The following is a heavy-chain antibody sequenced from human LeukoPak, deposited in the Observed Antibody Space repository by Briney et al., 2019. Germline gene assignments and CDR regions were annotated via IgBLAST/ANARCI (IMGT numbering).Heavy chain of an antibody. CDR2: IYYSGST. CDR1: GGSISSSSYY. CDR3: ARQYSSSWYGLD. D-gene: IGHD6-13*01. V-gene: IGHV4-39*01. J-gene: IGHJ4*02. Sequence: PSETLSLTCTVSGGSISSSSYYWGWIRQPPGKGLEWIGSIYYSGSTYYNPSLKSRVTISADTSKNQFSLKLSSVTAADTAVHYCARQYSSSWYGLDWGQGTLVTVSS.